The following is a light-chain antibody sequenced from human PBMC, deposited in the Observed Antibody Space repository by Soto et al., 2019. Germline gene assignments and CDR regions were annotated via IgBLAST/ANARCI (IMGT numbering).Light chain of an antibody. J-gene: IGLJ1*01. CDR1: SSDVGGYNY. CDR3: SSYTSSSTYV. CDR2: DVS. V-gene: IGLV2-14*03. Sequence: QSVLTQPASVSGSPGQSIAISCTGTSSDVGGYNYVSWYQQHPGKTPKLMICDVSNRPSGVSNRFSGSKSGNTASLTISGLQAEDEAEYYCSSYTSSSTYVFGTGTK.